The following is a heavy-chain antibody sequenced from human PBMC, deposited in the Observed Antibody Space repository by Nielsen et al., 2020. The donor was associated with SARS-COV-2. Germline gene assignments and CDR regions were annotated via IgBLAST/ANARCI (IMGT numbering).Heavy chain of an antibody. D-gene: IGHD1-26*01. Sequence: SETLSLTCAVSGDSISSSNWWSWVRQPPGKGLEWIGEIYHSGNTNYNPSLKSRFTISVDKSKNQFSLRLISVTAADTAVYYCARLLTNTGNYFRFDPWGQGTLVTVSS. CDR1: GDSISSSNW. V-gene: IGHV4-4*02. CDR2: IYHSGNT. J-gene: IGHJ5*02. CDR3: ARLLTNTGNYFRFDP.